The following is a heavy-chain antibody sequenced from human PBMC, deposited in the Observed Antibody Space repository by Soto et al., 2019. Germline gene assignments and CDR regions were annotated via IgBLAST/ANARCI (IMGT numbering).Heavy chain of an antibody. CDR3: ARDLASTGQYSGYDIGAPRGY. Sequence: GGSLRLSCASSGFTFRSYSMNWVRKATGKGLEWVSYISSSSSTIYYADSVKGRFTISRDNAKNSLYLQMNSLRAEDTAVYYCARDLASTGQYSGYDIGAPRGYWGQGTLVTVS. J-gene: IGHJ4*02. D-gene: IGHD5-12*01. CDR2: ISSSSSTI. V-gene: IGHV3-48*01. CDR1: GFTFRSYS.